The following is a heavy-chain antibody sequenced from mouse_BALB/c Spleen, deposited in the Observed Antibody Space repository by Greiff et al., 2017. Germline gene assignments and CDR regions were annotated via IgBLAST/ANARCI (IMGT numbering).Heavy chain of an antibody. D-gene: IGHD1-1*01. CDR1: GFSLTSYG. Sequence: QVQLNESGPGLVAPSQSLSITCTVSGFSLTSYGVHWVRQPPGKGLEWLGVIWAGGSTNYNSALMSRLSISKDNSKSQVFLKMNSLQTDDTAMYYCARDDLPYGSSYWFAYWGQGTLVTVSA. J-gene: IGHJ3*01. CDR3: ARDDLPYGSSYWFAY. CDR2: IWAGGST. V-gene: IGHV2-9*02.